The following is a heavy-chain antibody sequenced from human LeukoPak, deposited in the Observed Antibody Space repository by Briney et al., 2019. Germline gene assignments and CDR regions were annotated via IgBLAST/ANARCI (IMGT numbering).Heavy chain of an antibody. CDR1: RYTFTGYY. J-gene: IGHJ5*02. V-gene: IGHV1-2*02. CDR2: INPNSGGT. CDR3: ARGYSGSYLHWFDP. D-gene: IGHD1-26*01. Sequence: ASVKVSCKASRYTFTGYYMHWVRQAPGQGLEWMGWINPNSGGTNYAQKFQGRVTMTRDTSISTAYMELSRLRSDDTAVYYCARGYSGSYLHWFDPWGQGTLVTVSS.